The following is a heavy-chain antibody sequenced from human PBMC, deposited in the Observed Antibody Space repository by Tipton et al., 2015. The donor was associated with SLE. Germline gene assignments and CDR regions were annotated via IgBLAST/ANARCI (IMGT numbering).Heavy chain of an antibody. D-gene: IGHD3-3*01. CDR2: IYTSGST. Sequence: TLSLTCTVSGGSISSGSYYWSWIRQPAGKGLEWIGRIYTSGSTNYNPSLKSRVTISVDTSKNQFSLKLSSVTAADTAVYYCARNWSGGAFDIWGQGTMVTVSS. CDR1: GGSISSGSYY. V-gene: IGHV4-61*02. CDR3: ARNWSGGAFDI. J-gene: IGHJ3*02.